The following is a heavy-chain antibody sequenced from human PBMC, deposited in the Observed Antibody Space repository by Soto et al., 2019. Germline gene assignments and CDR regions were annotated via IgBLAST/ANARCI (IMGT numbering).Heavy chain of an antibody. D-gene: IGHD2-15*01. Sequence: QMQLVQSGPEVKKPGTSVKVSCKASGFTFTSSAVQWVRQARGQRLEWIGWIVVGSGNTNYAQKFQERVTITRGMSTSTAYMELSSLRSEDTAVYYCAAATVVTWCRVWGQGTLVTVSS. CDR1: GFTFTSSA. V-gene: IGHV1-58*01. J-gene: IGHJ4*02. CDR2: IVVGSGNT. CDR3: AAATVVTWCRV.